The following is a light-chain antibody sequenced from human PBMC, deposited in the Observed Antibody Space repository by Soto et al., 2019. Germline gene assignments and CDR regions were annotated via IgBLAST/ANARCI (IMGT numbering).Light chain of an antibody. J-gene: IGKJ4*01. CDR1: QSVSSY. Sequence: EIVLTQSPATLSLSPGDRATLSCRASQSVSSYLAWYQQKPGQAPRLLIYDASNRATGIPARFSGSGSGTDFTLNINSLEPEDFAVYYCQQRSNWPSTFGGGTKVEIK. V-gene: IGKV3-11*01. CDR2: DAS. CDR3: QQRSNWPST.